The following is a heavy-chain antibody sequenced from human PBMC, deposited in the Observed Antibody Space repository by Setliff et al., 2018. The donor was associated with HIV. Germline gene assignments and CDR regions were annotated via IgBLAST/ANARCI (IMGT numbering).Heavy chain of an antibody. CDR2: IKRDGTEK. V-gene: IGHV3-7*01. J-gene: IGHJ6*02. CDR1: GFNFSRYW. CDR3: ARVDEAGTAYFYYYYYGMDV. D-gene: IGHD6-19*01. Sequence: PGGSLRLSFVASGFNFSRYWMSWVRQAPGKGLEWVANIKRDGTEKDYVDSVKGRFTISRDNAKNSLYRQMNGRRVEDTAVYYCARVDEAGTAYFYYYYYGMDVWGQGTTVTVSS.